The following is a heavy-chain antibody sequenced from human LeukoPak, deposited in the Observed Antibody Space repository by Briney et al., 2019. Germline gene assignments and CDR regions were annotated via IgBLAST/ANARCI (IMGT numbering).Heavy chain of an antibody. Sequence: GGSLRLSCAASGFTFSDYYMSWIRQAPGKGLEWVSYISSSSSTIYYADSVKGRFTISRDNAKNSLYLQMNSLRAEDTAVYYCARAGNYDFWSGYLYFFDYWGQGTLVTVSS. J-gene: IGHJ4*02. CDR3: ARAGNYDFWSGYLYFFDY. CDR2: ISSSSSTI. CDR1: GFTFSDYY. D-gene: IGHD3-3*01. V-gene: IGHV3-11*01.